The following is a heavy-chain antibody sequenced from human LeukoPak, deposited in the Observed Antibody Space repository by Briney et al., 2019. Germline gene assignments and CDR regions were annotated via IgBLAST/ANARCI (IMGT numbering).Heavy chain of an antibody. CDR1: GFTFRNYG. J-gene: IGHJ4*02. D-gene: IGHD1-1*01. Sequence: PGGPLRLSCAASGFTFRNYGMHWVRQAPGKGLEWVAVVSYDGKNTYYVDSVKGRFTVSRDNSKNTLYLQMNSLRVEDTAVYYCANLRGNNWYIEYWGQGTLVTVSS. CDR3: ANLRGNNWYIEY. CDR2: VSYDGKNT. V-gene: IGHV3-30*18.